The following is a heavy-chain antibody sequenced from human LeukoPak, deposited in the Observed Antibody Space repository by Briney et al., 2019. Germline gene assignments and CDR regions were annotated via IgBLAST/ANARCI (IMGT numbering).Heavy chain of an antibody. CDR1: GFTFSNAW. Sequence: GGSLRLSCAASGFTFSNAWMSWARQAPGKGLEWVGRIKSKTDGGTTDYAAPVKGRFTISRDDSKNTLYLQMNSLRAEDTAVYYCAKDRSVTYGSGSYLTPPDYWGQGTLVTVSS. CDR2: IKSKTDGGTT. CDR3: AKDRSVTYGSGSYLTPPDY. J-gene: IGHJ4*02. V-gene: IGHV3-15*01. D-gene: IGHD3-10*01.